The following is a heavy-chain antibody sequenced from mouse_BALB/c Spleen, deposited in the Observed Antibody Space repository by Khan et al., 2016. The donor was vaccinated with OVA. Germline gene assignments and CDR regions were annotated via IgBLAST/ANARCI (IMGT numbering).Heavy chain of an antibody. D-gene: IGHD1-1*01. J-gene: IGHJ2*01. CDR1: GYTFTSYW. Sequence: QVQLQQPGAELVKAGASVKVSCKASGYTFTSYWMHWVKQRLGQGLEWFAETNPTNGRTYYNEKFKSKATLTVDKSSSTAYMLLSSPTFEDAAVYYCARIKNIVATYFDYWGQGTTLTVSS. CDR2: TNPTNGRT. CDR3: ARIKNIVATYFDY. V-gene: IGHV1S81*02.